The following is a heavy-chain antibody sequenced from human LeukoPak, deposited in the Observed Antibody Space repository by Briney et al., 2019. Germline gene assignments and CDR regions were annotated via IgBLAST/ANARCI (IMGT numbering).Heavy chain of an antibody. D-gene: IGHD3-3*01. V-gene: IGHV3-23*01. Sequence: GGSLRLSCAASGFTFSSYAMSWVRQAPGKGLEWVSAISGSGGSTYYADSVKGRFTISRDNSKNTLYLQMNSLRAEDTAVYYCAKVEYLFGVATVVRYFDYWGQGTLVTVSS. CDR1: GFTFSSYA. CDR3: AKVEYLFGVATVVRYFDY. CDR2: ISGSGGST. J-gene: IGHJ4*02.